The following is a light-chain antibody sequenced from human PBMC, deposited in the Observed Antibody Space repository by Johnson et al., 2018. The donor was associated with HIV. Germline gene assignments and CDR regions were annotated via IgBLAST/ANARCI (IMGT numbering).Light chain of an antibody. CDR2: EDY. J-gene: IGLJ1*01. CDR1: SSNIENYF. V-gene: IGLV1-51*02. CDR3: GVWDASLSPHYV. Sequence: QSVLTQPPSVSAAPGQRVNISCSGHSSNIENYFVSCYQQLPGAAPRLLIYEDYKRPSGLPDRFSGSKSGASATLGITGLQPGDEADYYCGVWDASLSPHYVFGTGTTVIVL.